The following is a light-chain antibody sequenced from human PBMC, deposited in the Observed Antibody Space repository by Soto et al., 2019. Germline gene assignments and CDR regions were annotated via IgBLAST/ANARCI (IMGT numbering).Light chain of an antibody. J-gene: IGLJ3*02. CDR2: EGS. CDR1: SSDVGSYNI. CDR3: CSYAGSSTGV. V-gene: IGLV2-23*01. Sequence: QSALTQPASVSGSPGQSITISCTGTSSDVGSYNIVSWYQQHPGKAPKLMIYEGSKRPSGVSHRFSGSKSGNTASLTISGLQAEDEADYYCCSYAGSSTGVFGGGTKLTVL.